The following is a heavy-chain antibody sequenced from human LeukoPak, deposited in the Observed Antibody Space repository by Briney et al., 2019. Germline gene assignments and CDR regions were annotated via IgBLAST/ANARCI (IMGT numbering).Heavy chain of an antibody. D-gene: IGHD2-8*01. CDR2: INPSGGST. CDR3: ARDNYCTNGVCLYYFDY. V-gene: IGHV1-46*01. Sequence: ASVKVSCKAFGYTFTSYYMHWVRQAPGQGLEWMGIINPSGGSTSYAQKFQGRVTMARDTSTSTVYMELSSLRSEDTAVYYCARDNYCTNGVCLYYFDYWGQGTLVTVSS. CDR1: GYTFTSYY. J-gene: IGHJ4*02.